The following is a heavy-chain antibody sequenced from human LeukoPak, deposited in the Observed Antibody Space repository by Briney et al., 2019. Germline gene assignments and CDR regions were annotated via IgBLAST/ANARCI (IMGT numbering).Heavy chain of an antibody. CDR2: ISWDGGRI. Sequence: GGSLRLSCAASGFTFDDYAMHWVRQAPGKVLECVSLISWDGGRIHYADSVKGRFIISRDNSKNYLYLQMNSLRAEDTALYYCAKGTSSWHEFDSWGQGTLVTVSS. J-gene: IGHJ4*02. V-gene: IGHV3-43D*03. CDR3: AKGTSSWHEFDS. D-gene: IGHD6-13*01. CDR1: GFTFDDYA.